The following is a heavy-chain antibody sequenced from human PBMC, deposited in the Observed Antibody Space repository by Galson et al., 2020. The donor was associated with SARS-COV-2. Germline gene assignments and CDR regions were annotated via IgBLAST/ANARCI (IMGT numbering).Heavy chain of an antibody. J-gene: IGHJ4*02. CDR2: IYTSGST. V-gene: IGHV4-61*02. D-gene: IGHD1-26*01. CDR3: AGGDPSGSRDY. Sequence: SETLSLTCSVSGGSVSSESYYWISIRQPAGKGLEWIGRIYTSGSTNYNPSLKSRVTISVDTSNNQFSLKLNSVTAADTAVYFCAGGDPSGSRDYWGQGTLVTVSS. CDR1: GGSVSSESYY.